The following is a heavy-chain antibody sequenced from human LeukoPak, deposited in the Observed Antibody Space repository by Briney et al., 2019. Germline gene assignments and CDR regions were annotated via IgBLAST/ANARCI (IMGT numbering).Heavy chain of an antibody. Sequence: SGKVSCKASGYPFINYDIKWVRQAPGQGLEWMGRIIPILGIANYAQKFQGRVTITADKSTSTAYMELSSLRSEDTAVYYCAREGPRSGSYDWFDPWGQGTLVTVSS. J-gene: IGHJ5*01. CDR1: GYPFINYD. V-gene: IGHV1-69*04. D-gene: IGHD1-26*01. CDR2: IIPILGIA. CDR3: AREGPRSGSYDWFDP.